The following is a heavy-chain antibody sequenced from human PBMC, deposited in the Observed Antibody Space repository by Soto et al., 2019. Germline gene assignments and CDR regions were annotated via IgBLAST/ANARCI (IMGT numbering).Heavy chain of an antibody. CDR2: ISYDGSRT. Sequence: QVQLAESGGGVVQPGGSLRLSCAASGFSFNSYGMHWVRQAPGKGLEWVAFISYDGSRTYYADSVKGRFTISRDRSTNTLFLHMNSLRTEDSAIYYCAKNSRHIVVLTTFLDSWGQGDLVTVSS. CDR1: GFSFNSYG. D-gene: IGHD2-21*02. J-gene: IGHJ4*02. V-gene: IGHV3-30*18. CDR3: AKNSRHIVVLTTFLDS.